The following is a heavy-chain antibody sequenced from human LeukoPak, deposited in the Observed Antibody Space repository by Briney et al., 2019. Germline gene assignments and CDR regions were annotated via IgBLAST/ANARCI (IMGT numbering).Heavy chain of an antibody. CDR3: ARSSEGRYYYDSSGYSYYYYYMDV. D-gene: IGHD3-22*01. J-gene: IGHJ6*03. CDR1: GGSISSYY. Sequence: PSETLSLTCTVSGGSISSYYWSWIRQPPGKGLEWIGYIYYSGSTYYNPSLRSRVTISVDTSKNQFSLKLSSVTAAVTAVYYCARSSEGRYYYDSSGYSYYYYYMDVWGKGTTVTISS. CDR2: IYYSGST. V-gene: IGHV4-59*01.